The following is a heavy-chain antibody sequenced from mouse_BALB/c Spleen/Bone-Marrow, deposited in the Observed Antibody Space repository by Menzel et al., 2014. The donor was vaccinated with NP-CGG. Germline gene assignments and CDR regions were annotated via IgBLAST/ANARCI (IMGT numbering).Heavy chain of an antibody. CDR2: IDPANGNT. V-gene: IGHV14-3*02. D-gene: IGHD1-1*01. Sequence: EVQLQQSGAELVKPGASVKLSCTASGFNIKDTYMHWVKQRPEQGLEWIGRIDPANGNTKYDPKFQGKATITADTSSNPAYLQLRSLTSEDTAVYYCASYYFRCCSFAYWGQGTFVTVSA. CDR1: GFNIKDTY. J-gene: IGHJ3*01. CDR3: ASYYFRCCSFAY.